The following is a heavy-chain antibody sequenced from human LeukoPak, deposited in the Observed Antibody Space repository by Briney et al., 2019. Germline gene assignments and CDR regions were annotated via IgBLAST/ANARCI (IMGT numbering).Heavy chain of an antibody. CDR2: IYYSGST. J-gene: IGHJ4*02. V-gene: IGHV4-59*01. D-gene: IGHD3-10*01. Sequence: PSETLSLTCTVSGGSISSYYWSWIRQPPGKGLEWNGYIYYSGSTNYNPSLKSRVTISVDTSKNQFSLKLSSVTAADTAVYYCARSDRGSAVRGYFDYWGQGTLVTVSS. CDR1: GGSISSYY. CDR3: ARSDRGSAVRGYFDY.